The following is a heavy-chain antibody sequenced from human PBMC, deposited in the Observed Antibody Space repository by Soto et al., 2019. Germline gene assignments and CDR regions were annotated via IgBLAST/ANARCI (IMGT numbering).Heavy chain of an antibody. CDR1: GFTFGIYG. CDR3: ARATSGSFDALDM. V-gene: IGHV3-33*01. CDR2: IWYDGSIK. J-gene: IGHJ3*02. Sequence: QVQLVESGGGVVQPGRSLRLSCAASGFTFGIYGMHWVRQAPGKGLEWVAVIWYDGSIKYHADSVKGRFTISRDNSKNRGYLQMNSLRDEDTAVYYFARATSGSFDALDMWGQGTMVTVSS. D-gene: IGHD1-26*01.